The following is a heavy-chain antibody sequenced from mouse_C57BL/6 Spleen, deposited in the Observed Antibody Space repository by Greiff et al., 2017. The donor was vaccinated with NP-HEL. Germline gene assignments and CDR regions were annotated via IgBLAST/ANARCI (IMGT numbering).Heavy chain of an antibody. V-gene: IGHV1-69*01. CDR2: IDPSDSYT. CDR3: ARGLRRAMDY. CDR1: GYTFTSYW. J-gene: IGHJ4*01. D-gene: IGHD2-2*01. Sequence: VQLQQPGAELVMPGASVKLSCKASGYTFTSYWMHWVKQRPGQGLEWIGEIDPSDSYTNYNQKFKGKSTLTVDKSSSTAYMQLSSLTSEDSAVYYCARGLRRAMDYWGQGTSVTVSS.